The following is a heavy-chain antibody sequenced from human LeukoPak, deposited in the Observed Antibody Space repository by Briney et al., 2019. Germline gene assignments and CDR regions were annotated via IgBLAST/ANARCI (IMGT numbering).Heavy chain of an antibody. J-gene: IGHJ4*02. CDR3: ANPSSGSYYLN. CDR2: IKQDGSES. D-gene: IGHD1-26*01. V-gene: IGHV3-7*01. Sequence: GGSLRLSCAASGFTFSSHWMDWVRQAPGKGLEWVANIKQDGSESYYLDSVKGRFTISRDNAKSSLYLQMNSLRAEDTAVYYCANPSSGSYYLNWGQGTLVTVSS. CDR1: GFTFSSHW.